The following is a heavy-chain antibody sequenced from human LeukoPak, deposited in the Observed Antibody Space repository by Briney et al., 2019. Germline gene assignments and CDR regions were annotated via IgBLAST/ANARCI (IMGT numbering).Heavy chain of an antibody. V-gene: IGHV4-4*07. J-gene: IGHJ4*02. Sequence: SETLSLTCTVSGGSISSYYWSWIRQPPGKGLEWIGRIYTSGSTNHNPSLKSRVTMSVDTSKNRFSLRLSSVTAADTAVYYCARSYSIAGVFDYWGQGTLVTVSS. CDR1: GGSISSYY. CDR2: IYTSGST. CDR3: ARSYSIAGVFDY. D-gene: IGHD6-13*01.